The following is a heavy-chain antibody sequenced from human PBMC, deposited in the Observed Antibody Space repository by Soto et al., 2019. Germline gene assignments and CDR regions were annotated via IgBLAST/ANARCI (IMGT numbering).Heavy chain of an antibody. Sequence: ASGKVSCKASGYTCTSYGIGGVRQTPGQGLEWMGWISAYNGNTTYAQKLQGRVHMTTDTSTRTAYMELRRLRSDDTAVYYCASDRKYNSTWQRLPDPWGQGTLVTVSP. V-gene: IGHV1-18*01. D-gene: IGHD6-13*01. CDR1: GYTCTSYG. CDR3: ASDRKYNSTWQRLPDP. J-gene: IGHJ5*02. CDR2: ISAYNGNT.